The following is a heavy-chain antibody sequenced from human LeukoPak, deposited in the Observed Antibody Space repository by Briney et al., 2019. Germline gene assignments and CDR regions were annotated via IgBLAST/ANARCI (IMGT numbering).Heavy chain of an antibody. CDR3: ARISPPVMITFGGDVAPLFDS. Sequence: PSETLSLTCTVSGASMSSFYWSWIRQSPGKGLEWIGYIYSSGSTNYNPSLKSRVTISVDTSKNQFSLKLSSVTAADTAVYYCARISPPVMITFGGDVAPLFDSWGQGTLVTVSS. V-gene: IGHV4-59*08. J-gene: IGHJ4*02. D-gene: IGHD3-16*01. CDR2: IYSSGST. CDR1: GASMSSFY.